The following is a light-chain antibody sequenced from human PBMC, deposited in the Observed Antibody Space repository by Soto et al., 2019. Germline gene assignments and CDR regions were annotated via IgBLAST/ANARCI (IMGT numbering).Light chain of an antibody. Sequence: EIVMTQSPCTLSLSPGERATLSCRASQSVSSSDLAWYQQRPGQAPRLLIYGASSRATGIPDRFSGSGSGTDFTITISRLEPEDFEVYYCQQYGSSPITFGQGTRLEIK. CDR1: QSVSSSD. J-gene: IGKJ5*01. CDR2: GAS. V-gene: IGKV3-20*01. CDR3: QQYGSSPIT.